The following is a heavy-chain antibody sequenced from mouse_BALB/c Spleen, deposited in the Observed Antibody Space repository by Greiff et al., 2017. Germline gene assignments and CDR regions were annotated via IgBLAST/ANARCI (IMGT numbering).Heavy chain of an antibody. J-gene: IGHJ2*01. V-gene: IGHV1-9*01. CDR3: ARVITTATSYFDY. D-gene: IGHD1-2*01. Sequence: VQLQQSGAELMKPGASVKISCKATGYTFSSYWIEWVKQRPGHGLEWIGEILPGSGSTNYNEKFKGKATFTADTSSNTAYMQLSSLTSEDSAVYYCARVITTATSYFDYWGQGTTLTVSS. CDR1: GYTFSSYW. CDR2: ILPGSGST.